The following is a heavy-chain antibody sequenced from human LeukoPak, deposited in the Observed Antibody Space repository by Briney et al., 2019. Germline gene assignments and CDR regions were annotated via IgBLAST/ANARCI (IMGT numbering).Heavy chain of an antibody. V-gene: IGHV3-30*03. CDR2: ISHDGNIK. CDR3: ARAKYYDSRGYSVREAYDI. Sequence: PGGSLRLSCAASGFTFSDHNMDWVRQAPGKGLEWVAVISHDGNIKYHADSMKDRFTISRDNSRNTLYLQMNNLRPEDTAVYSCARAKYYDSRGYSVREAYDIWGQGTMVTVSS. CDR1: GFTFSDHN. J-gene: IGHJ3*02. D-gene: IGHD3-22*01.